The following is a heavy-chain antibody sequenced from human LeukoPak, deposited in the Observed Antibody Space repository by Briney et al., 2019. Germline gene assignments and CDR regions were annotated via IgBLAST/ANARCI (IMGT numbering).Heavy chain of an antibody. D-gene: IGHD6-13*01. CDR1: GGSISSSY. V-gene: IGHV4-4*07. J-gene: IGHJ3*02. CDR2: IYTSGSS. Sequence: SETLFLTCTVPGGSISSSYWNWIRQPAGKGLEWIGRIYTSGSSHYNPSLKSRVPMSVDTSKNQFSLKLSSVTAADTAVYYCARGTPAAVRAFDIWGQGTMVTVSS. CDR3: ARGTPAAVRAFDI.